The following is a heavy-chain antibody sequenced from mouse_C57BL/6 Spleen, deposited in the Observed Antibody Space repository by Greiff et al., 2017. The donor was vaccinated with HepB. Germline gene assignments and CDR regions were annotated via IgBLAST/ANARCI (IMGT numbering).Heavy chain of an antibody. J-gene: IGHJ4*01. Sequence: QVQLQQPGAELVKPGASVKLSCKASGYTFTSYWMHWVKQRPGRGLEWIGMIDPNSGGTKYNEKFKSKATLTVDKPSSTAYMQLSSLTSEDSAVYYCAREGKSIYYDAMDYWGQGTSVTVSS. CDR2: IDPNSGGT. CDR3: AREGKSIYYDAMDY. CDR1: GYTFTSYW. V-gene: IGHV1-72*01. D-gene: IGHD2-1*01.